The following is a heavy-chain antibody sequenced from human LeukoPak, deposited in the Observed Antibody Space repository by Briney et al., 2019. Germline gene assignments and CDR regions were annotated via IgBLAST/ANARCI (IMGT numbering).Heavy chain of an antibody. V-gene: IGHV3-7*01. CDR3: AKDLGDCSSISCFQNDAFYI. D-gene: IGHD2-2*01. CDR1: GFTFSSYG. CDR2: IKQDGSEK. J-gene: IGHJ3*02. Sequence: GGSLRLSCAASGFTFSSYGMSWVRQAPGKGLEWVANIKQDGSEKFYMDSVKGRFTISRDNAKNSLYLQMNSPRAEDTAVYYCAKDLGDCSSISCFQNDAFYICGPRKTVT.